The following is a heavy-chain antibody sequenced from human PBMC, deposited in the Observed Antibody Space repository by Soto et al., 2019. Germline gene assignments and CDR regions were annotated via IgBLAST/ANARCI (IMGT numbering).Heavy chain of an antibody. V-gene: IGHV3-23*01. D-gene: IGHD3-10*01. CDR3: SKIRVSGYYFDY. CDR1: GFTFSSYA. J-gene: IGHJ4*02. Sequence: EVQLLESGGGLVQPGGSLRLSCAASGFTFSSYAMSWVRQAPGKGLEWVSAISGSGGSTYYADSVKGRFTISRDNSKNTLYLQMNSLRAEDTAVYYCSKIRVSGYYFDYWGQGTLVTVSS. CDR2: ISGSGGST.